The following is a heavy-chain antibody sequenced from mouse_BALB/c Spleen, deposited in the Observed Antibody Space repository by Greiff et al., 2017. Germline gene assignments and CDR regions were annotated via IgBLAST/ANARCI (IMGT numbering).Heavy chain of an antibody. CDR2: ISSGGSYT. V-gene: IGHV5-9-4*01. CDR3: ARALSYYYGSSYAYFDV. J-gene: IGHJ1*01. Sequence: EVQVVESGGGLVKPGGSLKLSCAASGFTFSSYAMSWVRQSPEKRLEWVAEISSGGSYTYYPDTVTGRFTISRDNAKNTLYLEMSSLRSEDTAMYYCARALSYYYGSSYAYFDVWGAGTTVTVSS. D-gene: IGHD1-1*01. CDR1: GFTFSSYA.